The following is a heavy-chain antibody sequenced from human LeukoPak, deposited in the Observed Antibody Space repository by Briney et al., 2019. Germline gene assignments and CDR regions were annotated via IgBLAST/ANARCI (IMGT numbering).Heavy chain of an antibody. J-gene: IGHJ6*03. Sequence: GGPLRLPCAASGFPFRRYWRNWVRQAPGRGLDGVANIKQDGSEKYYVDSVKGRFTISRDNAKNSLYLQMNSLRAEDTAVYYCAREIVTTIGKGYYYYMDVWGKGTTVTISS. V-gene: IGHV3-7*01. CDR2: IKQDGSEK. D-gene: IGHD5-12*01. CDR3: AREIVTTIGKGYYYYMDV. CDR1: GFPFRRYW.